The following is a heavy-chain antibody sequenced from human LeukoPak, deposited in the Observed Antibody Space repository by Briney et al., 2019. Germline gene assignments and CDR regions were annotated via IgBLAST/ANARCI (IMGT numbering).Heavy chain of an antibody. D-gene: IGHD2-2*01. CDR1: GFTFSSYG. J-gene: IGHJ6*03. Sequence: GGSLRLSCAASGFTFSSYGMHWVRQAPGKGLEWVAFIRYDGSNKYYADSVKGRFTISRDNSKNTLYLQMNSLRAEDTAVYYCAKDGAIVVVPAAHYYYYYMDVWGKGTTVTVSS. CDR3: AKDGAIVVVPAAHYYYYYMDV. V-gene: IGHV3-30*02. CDR2: IRYDGSNK.